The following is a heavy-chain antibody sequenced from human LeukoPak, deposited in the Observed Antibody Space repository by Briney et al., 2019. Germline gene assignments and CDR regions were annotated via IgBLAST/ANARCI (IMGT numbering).Heavy chain of an antibody. V-gene: IGHV3-23*01. Sequence: GGSLRLSCAASGFTFISSAVSWVRQTPGKGLEWVSSITGNGATTYYPDSVKGRFTISIDNSKNTLSLQMNSLRAEDTAVYYCAKERRWVDTEMVRSDEFENWGQGTLVTVSS. J-gene: IGHJ4*02. CDR2: ITGNGATT. CDR1: GFTFISSA. D-gene: IGHD5-18*01. CDR3: AKERRWVDTEMVRSDEFEN.